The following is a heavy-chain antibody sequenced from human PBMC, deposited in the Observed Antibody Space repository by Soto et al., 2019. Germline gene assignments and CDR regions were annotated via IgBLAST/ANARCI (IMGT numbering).Heavy chain of an antibody. J-gene: IGHJ4*02. V-gene: IGHV2-5*02. CDR1: GFSLSTSGVG. D-gene: IGHD6-13*01. CDR3: ALSREPYSTSFPPPFDE. CDR2: IYWDDDK. Sequence: GPTLVNPTQTLTLTCTFSGFSLSTSGVGVSWIRQPPGKALEWLALIYWDDDKRYSPSLKSRLTITKDTSKNQVVLTMTNMNSVDTATFSCALSREPYSTSFPPPFDEWGRGPLVP.